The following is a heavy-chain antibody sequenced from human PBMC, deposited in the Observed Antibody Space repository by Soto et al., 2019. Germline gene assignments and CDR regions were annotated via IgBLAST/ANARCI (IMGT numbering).Heavy chain of an antibody. CDR1: GFTFSSYA. J-gene: IGHJ6*02. CDR2: ISYDGSNK. Sequence: GGSLRLSCAASGFTFSSYAMHWVRQAPGKGLEWVAVISYDGSNKYYADSVKGRFTISRDNSKNTLYLQMNSLRAEDTAVYYCARDSGGSGEYYYYYGMDVWGQGTTVTVSS. V-gene: IGHV3-30-3*01. CDR3: ARDSGGSGEYYYYYGMDV. D-gene: IGHD3-10*01.